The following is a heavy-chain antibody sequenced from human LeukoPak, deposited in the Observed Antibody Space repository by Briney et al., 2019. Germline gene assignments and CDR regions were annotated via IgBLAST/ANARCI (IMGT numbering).Heavy chain of an antibody. CDR3: AKQSRSGYSRGYLDL. D-gene: IGHD5-12*01. CDR2: ISYDGSNK. J-gene: IGHJ2*01. V-gene: IGHV3-30*18. Sequence: GRSLRLSCAASGFTFSSYGMHWVRQAPGKGLEWVAVISYDGSNKYYADSVKGRFTISRDNSKNTLYLQMNSLRAEDTAVYYCAKQSRSGYSRGYLDLWGRGTLVTVSS. CDR1: GFTFSSYG.